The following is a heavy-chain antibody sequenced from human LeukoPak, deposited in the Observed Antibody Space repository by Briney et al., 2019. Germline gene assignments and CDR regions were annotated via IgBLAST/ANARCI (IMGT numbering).Heavy chain of an antibody. CDR2: VSYDGSNR. D-gene: IGHD3-16*01. Sequence: PGGSLRLSCAASGFTFNSYAVHWVRQAPGKGLEWVAFVSYDGSNRNHADSVKGRFTISRDTSKTTLYLQMNSLRAEDTAVYYCATELRIRSWGVDAFDIWGQGTMVTVCS. CDR1: GFTFNSYA. V-gene: IGHV3-30*04. J-gene: IGHJ3*02. CDR3: ATELRIRSWGVDAFDI.